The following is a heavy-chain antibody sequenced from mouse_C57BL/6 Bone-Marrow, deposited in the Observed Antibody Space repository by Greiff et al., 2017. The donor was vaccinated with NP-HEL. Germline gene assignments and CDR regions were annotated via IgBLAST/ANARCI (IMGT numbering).Heavy chain of an antibody. CDR2: IDPANGNT. CDR3: ARRGVYYGSSYNFFDY. V-gene: IGHV14-3*01. J-gene: IGHJ2*01. CDR1: GFNIKNTY. Sequence: EVQLQQSVAELVRPGASVKLSCTASGFNIKNTYMHWVKQRPEQGLEWIGRIDPANGNTKYAPKFQGKATITADTSSNTAYLQRSSLTSEDTAIYYCARRGVYYGSSYNFFDYWGQGTTLTVSS. D-gene: IGHD1-1*01.